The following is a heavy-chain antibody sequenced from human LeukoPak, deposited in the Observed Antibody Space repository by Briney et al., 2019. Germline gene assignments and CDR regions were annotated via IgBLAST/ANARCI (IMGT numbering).Heavy chain of an antibody. D-gene: IGHD2-2*01. V-gene: IGHV3-23*01. CDR2: ISGSGGST. CDR1: GFTFSSYA. CDR3: AKDSFPFIPAAENWFDP. J-gene: IGHJ5*02. Sequence: RPGGSLRLSCAASGFTFSSYAMSWVRQAPGKGLEWVSAISGSGGSTYYADSVKGRFTISGDNSKNTLYLQMNSLRAEDTAVYYCAKDSFPFIPAAENWFDPWGQGTLVTVSS.